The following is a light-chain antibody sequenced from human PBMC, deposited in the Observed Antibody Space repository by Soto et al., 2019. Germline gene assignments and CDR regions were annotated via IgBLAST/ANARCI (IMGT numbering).Light chain of an antibody. CDR2: DVS. CDR1: SSDVGGYNY. J-gene: IGLJ1*01. CDR3: SSYTTSNTRQIV. V-gene: IGLV2-14*03. Sequence: QSDLNHAASVSGSPVQSITISCTGTSSDVGGYNYVSWYQHHPGKAPKLIIYDVSNRPSGVSIRFSGSKSDNTASLTISGLQPEDEADYHCSSYTTSNTRQIVFGTGTKVTVL.